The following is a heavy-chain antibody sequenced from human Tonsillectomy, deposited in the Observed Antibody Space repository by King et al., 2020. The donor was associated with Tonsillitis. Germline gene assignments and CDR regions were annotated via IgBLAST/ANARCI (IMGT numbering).Heavy chain of an antibody. D-gene: IGHD3-3*01. V-gene: IGHV3-23*01. J-gene: IGHJ4*02. CDR2: MSVSGIGT. CDR3: ARARTHLWMKDY. CDR1: GFSFSSYA. Sequence: VQLLESGGGLVQPGGSLRLSCAASGFSFSSYAVTWVRQAPGKGLEWVSGMSVSGIGTYYADSVTGRFTISRDNSKNTVYLQMNSLRAEDTAVYYCARARTHLWMKDYWGQGILVTISS.